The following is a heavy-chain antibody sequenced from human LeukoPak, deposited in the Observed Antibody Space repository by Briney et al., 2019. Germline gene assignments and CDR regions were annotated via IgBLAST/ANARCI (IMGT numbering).Heavy chain of an antibody. CDR2: ISSSSSYI. D-gene: IGHD6-13*01. V-gene: IGHV3-21*01. CDR1: GFTFSSYS. Sequence: GGSLRLSCAASGFTFSSYSMNWVRQAPGKGLEWVSSISSSSSYIYYADSVKGRFTISRDNAKNSLYLQMNSLRAEDTAVHYCARDDSSWYYFDYWGQGTLVTVSS. J-gene: IGHJ4*02. CDR3: ARDDSSWYYFDY.